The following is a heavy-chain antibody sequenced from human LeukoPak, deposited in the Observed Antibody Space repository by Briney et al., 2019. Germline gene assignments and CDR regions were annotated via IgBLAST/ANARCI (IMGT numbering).Heavy chain of an antibody. CDR3: AKGVVPAAMTAFDY. J-gene: IGHJ4*02. CDR1: GFTFSSYG. Sequence: GGSLRLSCAASGFTFSSYGRHWVRQAPGKGLEGVAVIWYYGSNTYYADSVKGRFTLSIDNSNNTLYLQMNTLRAETTAVYYCAKGVVPAAMTAFDYWGQGTLVTVSS. CDR2: IWYYGSNT. V-gene: IGHV3-33*06. D-gene: IGHD2-2*01.